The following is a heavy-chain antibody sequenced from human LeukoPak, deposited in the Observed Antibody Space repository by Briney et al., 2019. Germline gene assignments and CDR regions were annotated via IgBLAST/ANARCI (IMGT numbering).Heavy chain of an antibody. CDR3: ARERRHGYNYYFDY. V-gene: IGHV4-34*01. D-gene: IGHD5-12*01. CDR1: GGSFSGYY. Sequence: PSETLSLTCAVYGGSFSGYYWSWIRQPPGKGLEWIGEINHSGSTNYNPSLKSRVTISVDTSKNQFSLKLSSVTAADTAVYYCARERRHGYNYYFDYWGQGTLVTVSS. J-gene: IGHJ4*02. CDR2: INHSGST.